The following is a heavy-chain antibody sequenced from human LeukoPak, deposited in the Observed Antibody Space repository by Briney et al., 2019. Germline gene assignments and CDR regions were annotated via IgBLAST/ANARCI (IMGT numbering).Heavy chain of an antibody. J-gene: IGHJ3*02. V-gene: IGHV4-39*07. Sequence: SETLSLTCTVSGGSISSSSYYWGWIRQPPGKGLEWIGEIYHSGTTNYNPSLKSRLTIPVDTSRNQFSLKLNSVTAADTAVYFCARYDYGITDAFDIWGQGTMVTVSS. CDR3: ARYDYGITDAFDI. CDR1: GGSISSSSYY. CDR2: IYHSGTT. D-gene: IGHD4-17*01.